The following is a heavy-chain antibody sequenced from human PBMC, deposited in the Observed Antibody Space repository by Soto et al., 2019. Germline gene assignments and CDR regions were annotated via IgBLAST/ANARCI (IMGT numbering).Heavy chain of an antibody. CDR2: ISGSGGST. Sequence: PGGSLRLSCAASGFTFSTYAMSWVRQAPGKGLEWVSTISGSGGSTYYADSVKGRFTISRDNSKNTLYLQMNSLRAEDTAVYYCAKSPRSLDCLLYWDQGPLLTL. CDR3: AKSPRSLDCLLY. D-gene: IGHD1-1*01. J-gene: IGHJ4*02. CDR1: GFTFSTYA. V-gene: IGHV3-23*01.